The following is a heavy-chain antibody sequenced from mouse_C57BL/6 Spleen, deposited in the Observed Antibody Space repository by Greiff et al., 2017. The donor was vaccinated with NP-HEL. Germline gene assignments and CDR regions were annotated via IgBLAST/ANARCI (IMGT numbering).Heavy chain of an antibody. CDR3: AIYYDYDGAWFAY. V-gene: IGHV5-16*01. J-gene: IGHJ3*01. CDR2: INYDGSST. CDR1: GFTFSDYY. Sequence: DVMLVASEGGLVQPGSSMKLSCTASGFTFSDYYMAWVRQVPEKGLEWVANINYDGSSTYYLDSLKSRFIISRDNAKNILYLQMSSLKSEDTATYYCAIYYDYDGAWFAYWGQGTLVTVSA. D-gene: IGHD2-4*01.